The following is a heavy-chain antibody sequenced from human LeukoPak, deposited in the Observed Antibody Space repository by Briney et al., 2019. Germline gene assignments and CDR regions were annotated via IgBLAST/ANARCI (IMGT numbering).Heavy chain of an antibody. D-gene: IGHD6-13*01. CDR2: ISAYNGNT. J-gene: IGHJ3*02. Sequence: GASVKVSCKASGYTFTSYGISWVRQAPGQGLEWMGWISAYNGNTNYAQKLQGRVTMTTDTSTSTAYMELRSLRSDDTAVYYCARDQRDSSSWYDDAFDIWGQGTMVTVSS. CDR1: GYTFTSYG. CDR3: ARDQRDSSSWYDDAFDI. V-gene: IGHV1-18*01.